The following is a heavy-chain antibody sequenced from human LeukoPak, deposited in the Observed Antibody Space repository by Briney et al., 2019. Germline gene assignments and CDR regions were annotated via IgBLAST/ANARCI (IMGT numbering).Heavy chain of an antibody. CDR2: VRYDGTKI. V-gene: IGHV3-30*02. CDR3: AKDRYISGWGWFVS. J-gene: IGHJ5*01. Sequence: GGSLRLSCAASGFTFSSFGMHWVRQAPGQGLEWVAFVRYDGTKIYYADAVKGRFTISRDNSKSTLYLQMDSLRAEDTAGYYCAKDRYISGWGWFVSWGQGTLVSVSS. CDR1: GFTFSSFG. D-gene: IGHD6-19*01.